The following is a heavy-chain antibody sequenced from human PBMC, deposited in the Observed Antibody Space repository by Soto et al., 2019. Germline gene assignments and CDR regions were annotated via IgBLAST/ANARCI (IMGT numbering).Heavy chain of an antibody. J-gene: IGHJ3*02. D-gene: IGHD1-20*01. CDR1: GSTFSGYA. CDR2: MGGSNDDT. CDR3: AKDRVNHNSVWDPFDI. Sequence: EVQLLESGGGLVQPGGSLRLSCAASGSTFSGYAMNWVRQAPGKGLQWVSGMGGSNDDTYYADSVKGRFTISRDNSKNTLFLQMNSLRAEDTAVYYCAKDRVNHNSVWDPFDIWGQGTMVTVSS. V-gene: IGHV3-23*01.